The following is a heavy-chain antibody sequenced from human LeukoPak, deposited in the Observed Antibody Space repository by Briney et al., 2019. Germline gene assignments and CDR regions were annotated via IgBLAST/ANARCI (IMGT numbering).Heavy chain of an antibody. CDR3: ARDWRDSSGKFPNDAFDI. CDR2: ISSSGSI. D-gene: IGHD3-22*01. CDR1: GFTFSSYE. Sequence: GGSLRLSCAASGFTFSSYEMNWVRQAPGKGLEWVSYISSSGSIYYADSVKGRFTISRDNAKNSLYLQMNSLRAEDTAVYYCARDWRDSSGKFPNDAFDIWGQGTMVTVSS. J-gene: IGHJ3*02. V-gene: IGHV3-48*03.